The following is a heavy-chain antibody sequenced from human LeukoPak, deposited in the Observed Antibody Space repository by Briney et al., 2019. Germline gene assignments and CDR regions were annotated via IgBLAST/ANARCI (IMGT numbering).Heavy chain of an antibody. D-gene: IGHD3-10*01. J-gene: IGHJ3*02. CDR3: ARDRGVTMVREGPGAFDI. CDR2: IIPIFGTA. Sequence: SVKVSCKASGGTFSSYAISWVRQAPGQGLEWMVGIIPIFGTANYAQKFQGRVTITADESTSTAYMELRSLRSDDTAVYYCARDRGVTMVREGPGAFDIWGQGTMVTVSS. CDR1: GGTFSSYA. V-gene: IGHV1-69*13.